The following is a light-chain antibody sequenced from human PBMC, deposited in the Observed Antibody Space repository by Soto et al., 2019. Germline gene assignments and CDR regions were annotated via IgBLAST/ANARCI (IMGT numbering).Light chain of an antibody. CDR1: QSVNNN. Sequence: ETLMTQSPATLSVSPGERATLSCRASQSVNNNLAWYQQKPGQSPRLLIYGSSPRATGIPDRFSGSGSGTDFTLTISRLEPEDFAVYYCQQYGSSPWTFGQGTKVDIK. V-gene: IGKV3-20*01. CDR3: QQYGSSPWT. CDR2: GSS. J-gene: IGKJ1*01.